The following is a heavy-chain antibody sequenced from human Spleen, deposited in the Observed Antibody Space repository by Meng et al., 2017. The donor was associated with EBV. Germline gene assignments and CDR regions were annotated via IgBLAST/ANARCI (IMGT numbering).Heavy chain of an antibody. Sequence: QVQLVQSGAEVKKPGAPVRVSCKASGYSFTAYFVHWVRQAPGQGLEWLGRINVNNGGTNFAQKFQDRVTMTRDTSSRTAYMDLSRLKSDDTAVYYCAREADSSGYYSDYWGQGTLVTVSS. CDR1: GYSFTAYF. CDR2: INVNNGGT. D-gene: IGHD3-22*01. CDR3: AREADSSGYYSDY. V-gene: IGHV1-2*06. J-gene: IGHJ4*02.